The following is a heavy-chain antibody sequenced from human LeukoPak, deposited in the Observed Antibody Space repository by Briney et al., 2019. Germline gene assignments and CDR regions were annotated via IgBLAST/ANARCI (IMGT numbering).Heavy chain of an antibody. CDR2: INHSGST. CDR3: ARVSV. V-gene: IGHV4-34*01. Sequence: SETLSLTCAVYGGSFSGYYWSWIRQPPGKGLEWIGEINHSGSTNYNPSIKSRVTISVDTSKNQFSLKLSSVTAADTAVYYCARVSVWSQGTLVTVSS. CDR1: GGSFSGYY. D-gene: IGHD5/OR15-5a*01. J-gene: IGHJ4*02.